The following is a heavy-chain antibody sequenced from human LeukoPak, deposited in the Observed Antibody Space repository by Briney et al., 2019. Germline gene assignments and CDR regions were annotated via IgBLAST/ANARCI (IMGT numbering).Heavy chain of an antibody. J-gene: IGHJ4*02. V-gene: IGHV4-30-4*08. CDR1: GGSISSGDYY. Sequence: PSQTLSLTCTVSGGSISSGDYYWRWIRQPPGKGLEWIGYIYYSGSTYYNPSLKSRVTISVDTSKNQFSLKLSSVTAADTAVYYCARVGDFWSGYPLGSDYWGQGTLVTVSS. CDR3: ARVGDFWSGYPLGSDY. CDR2: IYYSGST. D-gene: IGHD3-3*01.